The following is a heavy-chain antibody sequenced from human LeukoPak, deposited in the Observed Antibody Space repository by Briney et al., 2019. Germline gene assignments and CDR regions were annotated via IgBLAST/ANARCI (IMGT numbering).Heavy chain of an antibody. J-gene: IGHJ4*02. CDR3: ARNLDYYDSSGYSFLYYFDY. Sequence: PGGSLRLSCAASGFTFSSYSMNWVRQAPGKGLEWVSSISSSSSYIYYADSVKGRFTISRDNAKNSLYLQMNSLRAEDTAAYYCARNLDYYDSSGYSFLYYFDYWGQGTLVTVSS. CDR1: GFTFSSYS. CDR2: ISSSSSYI. V-gene: IGHV3-21*01. D-gene: IGHD3-22*01.